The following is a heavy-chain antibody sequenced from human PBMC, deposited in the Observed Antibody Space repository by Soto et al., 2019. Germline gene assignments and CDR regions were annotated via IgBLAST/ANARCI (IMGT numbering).Heavy chain of an antibody. CDR3: ARGAAVHVLRYFDWLHDAFDI. D-gene: IGHD3-9*01. Sequence: GASVKVSCKASGGTFSSYAISWVRQAPGQGLEWMGGIIPIFGTANYAQKFQGRVTITADESTSTAYMELSSLRSEDTAVYYCARGAAVHVLRYFDWLHDAFDIWGQGTMVTVSS. CDR1: GGTFSSYA. J-gene: IGHJ3*02. CDR2: IIPIFGTA. V-gene: IGHV1-69*13.